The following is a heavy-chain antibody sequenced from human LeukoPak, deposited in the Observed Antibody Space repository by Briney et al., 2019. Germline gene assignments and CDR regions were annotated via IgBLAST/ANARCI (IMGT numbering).Heavy chain of an antibody. V-gene: IGHV4-59*01. CDR2: VDYSGST. CDR3: ARVGPWCFDL. CDR1: GGSISTYY. J-gene: IGHJ2*01. Sequence: SETLSLTCSVSGGSISTYYWSWIRQPPGKGLEWIGYVDYSGSTNYSPSLKSRVTISVDTSKNQFSLKLSFVTAADTAVYYCARVGPWCFDLWGRGTLVTVPS.